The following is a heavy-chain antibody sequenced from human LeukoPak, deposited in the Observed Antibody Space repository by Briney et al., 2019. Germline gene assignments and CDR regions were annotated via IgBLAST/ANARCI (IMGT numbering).Heavy chain of an antibody. J-gene: IGHJ4*02. Sequence: PGGSLRLSCAASGFTFSNYWMHWVRQAPGKGLVWVSRINSDGSSTSYADSVKGRFTISRDNAKNTLYLQMNSLRAEDTAVYSCVRHGGSGSYYNLDHWGQGTLVTVSS. CDR1: GFTFSNYW. D-gene: IGHD3-10*01. CDR2: INSDGSST. CDR3: VRHGGSGSYYNLDH. V-gene: IGHV3-74*01.